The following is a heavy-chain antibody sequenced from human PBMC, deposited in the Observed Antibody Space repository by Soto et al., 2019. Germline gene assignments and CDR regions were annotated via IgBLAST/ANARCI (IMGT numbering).Heavy chain of an antibody. CDR3: ARVGTGTTSQAGGMDV. CDR1: GGSISSGDYY. V-gene: IGHV4-30-4*01. Sequence: SETLSLTCTVSGGSISSGDYYWSWIRQPPGKGLEWIGYIYYSGSTYYNPSLKSRVTISVDTSKNQFSLKLSSVTAADTAVYYCARVGTGTTSQAGGMDVWGQGTTVTVSS. CDR2: IYYSGST. D-gene: IGHD1-7*01. J-gene: IGHJ6*02.